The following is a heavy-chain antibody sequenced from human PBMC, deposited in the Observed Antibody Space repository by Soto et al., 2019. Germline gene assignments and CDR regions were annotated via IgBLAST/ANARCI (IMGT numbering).Heavy chain of an antibody. V-gene: IGHV1-18*01. Sequence: QVQLVQSGAEVKKHGASVKVSCKASGYTITSYGSRWVRQAPEQGLEWMGWISAYNGNTNYAQKLQGRVTMTTDTSTSTAYMELRSLRSDDTAVYYCVVAAQPYYFDYWGQGTLVTVSS. CDR3: VVAAQPYYFDY. CDR2: ISAYNGNT. J-gene: IGHJ4*02. D-gene: IGHD2-15*01. CDR1: GYTITSYG.